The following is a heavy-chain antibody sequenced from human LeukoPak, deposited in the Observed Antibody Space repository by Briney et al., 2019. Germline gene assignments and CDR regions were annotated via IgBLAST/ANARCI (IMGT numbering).Heavy chain of an antibody. Sequence: GGSLRLSCAASGFTFSSYSMNWVRQAPGKGLEWVSSISSSSSYIYYADSVKGRFTSSRDNAKNSLYLQMNSLRAEDTAVYYCARDTYCSSTSCPEGEAFDIWGQGTMVTVSS. CDR1: GFTFSSYS. CDR2: ISSSSSYI. V-gene: IGHV3-21*06. D-gene: IGHD2-2*01. CDR3: ARDTYCSSTSCPEGEAFDI. J-gene: IGHJ3*02.